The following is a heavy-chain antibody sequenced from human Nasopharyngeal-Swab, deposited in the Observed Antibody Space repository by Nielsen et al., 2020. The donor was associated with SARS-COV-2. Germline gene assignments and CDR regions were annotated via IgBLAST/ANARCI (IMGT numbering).Heavy chain of an antibody. Sequence: SQTLSLTCAVYGGSFSGYYWSWIRQPPGKGLEWIGEINHSGSTNYNPSLKSRVTISVDTSKNQFSLKLSSVTAADTAVYYCATHDYCGLEGWVWFDPWGQGTLVTVSS. CDR2: INHSGST. D-gene: IGHD4-23*01. V-gene: IGHV4-34*01. CDR3: ATHDYCGLEGWVWFDP. CDR1: GGSFSGYY. J-gene: IGHJ5*02.